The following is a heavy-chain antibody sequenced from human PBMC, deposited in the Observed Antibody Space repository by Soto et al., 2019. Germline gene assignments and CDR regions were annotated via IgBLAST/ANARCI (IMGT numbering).Heavy chain of an antibody. V-gene: IGHV4-59*01. CDR2: IYSSGST. D-gene: IGHD5-18*01. J-gene: IGHJ4*02. Sequence: PSETLSLTCTVSGGSISNYYWSWIRQVPGKGLEWIGYIYSSGSTHYNPSLQSRVTISADTSKNQVSLKVNSVTAADTAVYHCARDHPHSYGVYYFDYWGQGTPVTVSS. CDR3: ARDHPHSYGVYYFDY. CDR1: GGSISNYY.